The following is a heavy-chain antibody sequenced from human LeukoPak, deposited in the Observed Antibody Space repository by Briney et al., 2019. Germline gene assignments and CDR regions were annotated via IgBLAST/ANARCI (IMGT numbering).Heavy chain of an antibody. CDR3: ARGRYCSGGSCYTGHYYYGMDV. CDR2: INHSGST. Sequence: TTSETLSLTCAVYGGSFSGYYWSWIRQPPGKGLEWIGEINHSGSTNYNPSLKSRVTISVDTSKNQFSLKLSSVTAADTAVYYCARGRYCSGGSCYTGHYYYGMDVWGQGTTVTVSS. V-gene: IGHV4-34*01. D-gene: IGHD2-15*01. CDR1: GGSFSGYY. J-gene: IGHJ6*02.